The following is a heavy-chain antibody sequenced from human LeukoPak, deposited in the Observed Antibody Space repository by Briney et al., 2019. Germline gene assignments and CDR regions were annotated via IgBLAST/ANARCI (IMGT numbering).Heavy chain of an antibody. CDR3: ARALNPIAAADYFDY. Sequence: SVKVSCKASGYTFTSYGISWVRQAPGQGLEWMGGIIPIFGTANYAQKFQGRVTITADESTSTAYMELSSLRSEDTAVYYCARALNPIAAADYFDYWGQGTLVTVSS. V-gene: IGHV1-69*13. CDR2: IIPIFGTA. D-gene: IGHD6-13*01. J-gene: IGHJ4*02. CDR1: GYTFTSYG.